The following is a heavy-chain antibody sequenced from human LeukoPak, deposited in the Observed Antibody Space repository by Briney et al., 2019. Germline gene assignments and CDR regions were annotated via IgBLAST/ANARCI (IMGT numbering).Heavy chain of an antibody. Sequence: GASVKVSCKVSGYTLTELSMHWVRQAPGKGLEWMGGFDPEDGETIYAQKFQGSATMTEDTSTDTAYMELSSLRSEDTAVYYCARGLPTVTTSWLHWGQGTLVTVSS. J-gene: IGHJ4*02. V-gene: IGHV1-24*01. CDR2: FDPEDGET. D-gene: IGHD4-17*01. CDR3: ARGLPTVTTSWLH. CDR1: GYTLTELS.